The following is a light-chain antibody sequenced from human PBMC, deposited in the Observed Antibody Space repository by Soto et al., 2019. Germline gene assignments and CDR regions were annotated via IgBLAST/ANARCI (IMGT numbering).Light chain of an antibody. CDR3: QQLNSFPIT. CDR1: QSISSW. CDR2: AAS. Sequence: DIQMTQSPSTLSAFVGDRVTITCRASQSISSWLAWYQQKGGKAPQLLIYAASTLQSGVPSRFSGSGSGTDFTLTISSLQPEDFATYYCQQLNSFPITFGQGTRLEI. J-gene: IGKJ5*01. V-gene: IGKV1-5*01.